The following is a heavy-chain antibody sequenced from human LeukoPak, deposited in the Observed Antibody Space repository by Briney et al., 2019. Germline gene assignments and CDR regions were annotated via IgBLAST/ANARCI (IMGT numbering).Heavy chain of an antibody. CDR1: GGSISDYY. V-gene: IGHV4-59*01. CDR3: ARGHLVFAY. D-gene: IGHD6-6*01. J-gene: IGHJ4*02. Sequence: SETLSLTCTASGGSISDYYWSWIRQPPGKGLEWIGYLYYSGSTYYNPSLKSRVTISVDTSKNQFSLKVSSVTAADTALYYCARGHLVFAYWGQGTLVTVSS. CDR2: LYYSGST.